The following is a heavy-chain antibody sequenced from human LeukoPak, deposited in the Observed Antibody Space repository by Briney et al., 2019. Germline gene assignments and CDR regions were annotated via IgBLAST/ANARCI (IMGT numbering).Heavy chain of an antibody. CDR1: GGTFSSYA. D-gene: IGHD3-22*01. V-gene: IGHV1-69*05. CDR3: AKSSIFYDSSGYYVGEKYYFDY. J-gene: IGHJ4*02. CDR2: IIPIFGTA. Sequence: ASVKVSCKASGGTFSSYAISWVRQAPGQGLEWMGGIIPIFGTANYAQKFQGRVTITTDESTSTAYMELSSLRSEDTAVYYCAKSSIFYDSSGYYVGEKYYFDYWGQGTLVTVSS.